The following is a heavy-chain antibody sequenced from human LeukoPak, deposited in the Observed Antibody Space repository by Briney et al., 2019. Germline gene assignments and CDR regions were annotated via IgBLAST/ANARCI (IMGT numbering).Heavy chain of an antibody. CDR2: IYSSGTT. CDR1: GGSFSSYY. CDR3: ARQSGGQRLGMDV. V-gene: IGHV4-59*08. J-gene: IGHJ6*02. D-gene: IGHD6-19*01. Sequence: NASETLSLTCTVSGGSFSSYYWSWLRQPPGKGLEWIGYIYSSGTTNYNPSLKGRGTISVDTSKNQFSLKLTSVTAADTAVYYCARQSGGQRLGMDVWGQGTTVTVSS.